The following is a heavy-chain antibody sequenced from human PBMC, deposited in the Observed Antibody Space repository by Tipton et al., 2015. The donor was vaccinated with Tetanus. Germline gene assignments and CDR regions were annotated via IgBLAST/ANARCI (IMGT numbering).Heavy chain of an antibody. CDR1: GGTFSSYA. V-gene: IGHV1-69*01. CDR3: ARGRTRDGYNLDAFDI. J-gene: IGHJ3*02. D-gene: IGHD5-24*01. CDR2: IIPIFGTA. Sequence: QSGAEVKKPGSSVKVSCKASGGTFSSYAISWVRQAPGQGLEWMGGIIPIFGTANYAQKFQGRVTITADESTSTAYMELSSLRSEDTAVYYCARGRTRDGYNLDAFDIWGQGTMFPVSS.